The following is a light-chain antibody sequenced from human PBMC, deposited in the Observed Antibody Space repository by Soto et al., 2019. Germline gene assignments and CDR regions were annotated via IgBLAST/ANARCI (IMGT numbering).Light chain of an antibody. Sequence: EIVLTQSPGTLSLSPGERATLSCRASQSVTNNYLDWFQQKPGQAPRLLIYDASIRADGIPDRFSGSGSETDFTLTISRREPEDSAVYYCQQCSFSPRTFGQGTKVDIK. CDR2: DAS. J-gene: IGKJ1*01. CDR3: QQCSFSPRT. CDR1: QSVTNNY. V-gene: IGKV3-20*01.